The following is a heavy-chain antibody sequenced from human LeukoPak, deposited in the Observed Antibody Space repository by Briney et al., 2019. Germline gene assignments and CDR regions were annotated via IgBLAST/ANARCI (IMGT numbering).Heavy chain of an antibody. CDR3: ARVGWGTVRPGGYFDY. CDR2: IYTSGST. CDR1: GGSISSGNYY. Sequence: PSETLSLTCTVSGGSISSGNYYWSWIRQPAGKGLECIGRIYTSGSTNYNPSLKSRVTISVDTSKNQFSLKLTSVTAADTAVYYCARVGWGTVRPGGYFDYWGQGTLVTVSS. D-gene: IGHD4-17*01. V-gene: IGHV4-61*02. J-gene: IGHJ4*02.